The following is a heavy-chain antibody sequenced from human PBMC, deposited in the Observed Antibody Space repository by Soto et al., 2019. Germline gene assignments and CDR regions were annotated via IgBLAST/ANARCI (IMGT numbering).Heavy chain of an antibody. CDR2: IHPSDSDT. CDR3: ARLGFNYDFLSGYYNVHHYYGIDV. Sequence: ESLQISCRDSGYDFTTYWICWVRQMPGRGLEWVAIIHPSDSDTRYSPSFQGQVTISADKSINSVYLQWSSLKASDTATYYCARLGFNYDFLSGYYNVHHYYGIDVWGQGTTVTVSS. J-gene: IGHJ6*02. D-gene: IGHD3-3*01. V-gene: IGHV5-51*01. CDR1: GYDFTTYW.